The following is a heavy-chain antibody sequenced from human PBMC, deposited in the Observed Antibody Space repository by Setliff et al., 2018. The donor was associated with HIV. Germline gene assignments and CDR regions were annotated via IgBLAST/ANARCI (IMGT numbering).Heavy chain of an antibody. D-gene: IGHD3-16*01. CDR1: GYIFTNYG. J-gene: IGHJ4*02. CDR3: ARDPWGEGHSY. V-gene: IGHV1-18*01. CDR2: INNGNT. Sequence: GASVKVSCKASGYIFTNYGITWVRQAPGQGLEWVGWINNGNTHYAQKLQGRVTMFTDTSATTAYMELRSLTSDDTAVYYCARDPWGEGHSYWGQGTLVTVS.